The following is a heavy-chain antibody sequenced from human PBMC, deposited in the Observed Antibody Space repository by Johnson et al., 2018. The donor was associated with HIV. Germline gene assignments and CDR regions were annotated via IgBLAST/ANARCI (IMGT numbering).Heavy chain of an antibody. D-gene: IGHD3-9*01. CDR1: GITVGTNY. J-gene: IGHJ3*01. Sequence: VQLVESGGGLVQPGGSLRLSCAASGITVGTNYMSWVRQAPGKGLEWVSVIFSVGGVYYADSVKGRFTIPRDNSKNMVFHQMNSLRPEDPAVYYCARDGRDLVTRGSFDVWGQGTVVTVSS. CDR2: IFSVGGV. CDR3: ARDGRDLVTRGSFDV. V-gene: IGHV3-66*02.